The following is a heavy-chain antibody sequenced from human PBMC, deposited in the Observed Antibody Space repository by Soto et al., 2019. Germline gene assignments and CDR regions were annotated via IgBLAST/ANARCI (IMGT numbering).Heavy chain of an antibody. J-gene: IGHJ6*02. V-gene: IGHV5-51*01. CDR2: VCPRDSDT. D-gene: IGHD3-10*01. Sequence: PGESLKISCKGSGYSFTNYWIGWVRQMPGKGLEWMGIVCPRDSDTRYSPSFQGQVTISADKSITTAYLQRSSLKASDTARYYFARLAMVRGVPNYGMDVWGQGTTVTVSS. CDR3: ARLAMVRGVPNYGMDV. CDR1: GYSFTNYW.